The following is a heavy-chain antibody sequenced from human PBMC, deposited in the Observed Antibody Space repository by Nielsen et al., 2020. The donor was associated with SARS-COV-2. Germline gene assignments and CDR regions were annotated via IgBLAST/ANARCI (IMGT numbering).Heavy chain of an antibody. D-gene: IGHD3-9*01. CDR2: IYSGGST. V-gene: IGHV3-53*01. Sequence: GGSLRLSCAASGFTVSSNYMSWVRQAPGKGLEWVSVIYSGGSTYYADSVKGRFTISRDNSKNTLYLQMNSLRAEDTAVYYCARDDVYYDILTGYHPYYYYGMDVWGQGTTVTVSS. J-gene: IGHJ6*02. CDR3: ARDDVYYDILTGYHPYYYYGMDV. CDR1: GFTVSSNY.